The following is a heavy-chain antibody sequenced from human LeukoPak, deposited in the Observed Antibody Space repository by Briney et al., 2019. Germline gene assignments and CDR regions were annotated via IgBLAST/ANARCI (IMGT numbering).Heavy chain of an antibody. V-gene: IGHV3-23*01. CDR2: ISGSGGST. CDR1: GFTFSSYA. D-gene: IGHD3-10*01. J-gene: IGHJ4*02. CDR3: AIAGYGSGSYYTLSHFDY. Sequence: GGSLRLSCAASGFTFSSYAMSWVRQAPGKGLEWVSAISGSGGSTYYADSVKGRFTISRDNSKNTLYLQMNSLRAEDTAVYYGAIAGYGSGSYYTLSHFDYWGQGTLVTVSS.